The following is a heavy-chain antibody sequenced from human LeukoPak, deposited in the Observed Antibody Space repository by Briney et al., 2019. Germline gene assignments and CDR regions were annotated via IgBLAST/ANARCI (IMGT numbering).Heavy chain of an antibody. D-gene: IGHD4-23*01. V-gene: IGHV3-33*01. J-gene: IGHJ4*02. Sequence: GGSLRLSCAASGLTFSRCAMHWVRQAPGKGLEWVAVILSDGSNKYYADSVKGRFTISRDNSKDTLYLQMNSLRAEDTAVYYCATGVTSDSYLFNSYLFNYWGQGTLVTVSS. CDR3: ATGVTSDSYLFNSYLFNY. CDR1: GLTFSRCA. CDR2: ILSDGSNK.